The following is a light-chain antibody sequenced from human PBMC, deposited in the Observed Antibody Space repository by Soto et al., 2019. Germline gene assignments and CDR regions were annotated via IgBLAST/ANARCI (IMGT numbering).Light chain of an antibody. CDR1: QGISTL. Sequence: IQMTQSPSTLSTSVGERVTITFRASQGISTLLNWYQQKPGKAPKLLIYAASSLQSGVPSRFSGSGSGTDVTLTVSRLQPEDFATYYCQQSYSTLWTFCQGTNVDIK. CDR3: QQSYSTLWT. CDR2: AAS. J-gene: IGKJ1*01. V-gene: IGKV1-39*01.